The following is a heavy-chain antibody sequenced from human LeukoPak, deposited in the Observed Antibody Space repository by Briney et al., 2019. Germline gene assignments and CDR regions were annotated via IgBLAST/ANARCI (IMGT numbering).Heavy chain of an antibody. V-gene: IGHV4-59*01. CDR2: INYSGNT. Sequence: KPSETLSLTCTVSGASISSYYWSWIRQSPGKGLEWIGFINYSGNTNYNPSLRSRVTISIDTSKNQFSLKLTSVTPADTAVYYCARVPVAAREYFDYWGQGTLVTVSS. D-gene: IGHD6-19*01. CDR1: GASISSYY. CDR3: ARVPVAAREYFDY. J-gene: IGHJ4*02.